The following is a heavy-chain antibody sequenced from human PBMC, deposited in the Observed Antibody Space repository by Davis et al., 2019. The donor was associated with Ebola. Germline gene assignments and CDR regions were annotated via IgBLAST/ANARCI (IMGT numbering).Heavy chain of an antibody. CDR2: ISSSSSYT. CDR1: GFTFGDYA. V-gene: IGHV3-11*06. J-gene: IGHJ4*02. D-gene: IGHD3-22*01. CDR3: ARGTYYYDSSGYYAFDY. Sequence: GESLKISCTASGFTFGDYAMSWVRQAPGKGLEWVSYISSSSSYTNYADSVKGRFTISRDNAKNSLYLQMNSLRAEDTAVYYCARGTYYYDSSGYYAFDYWGQGTLVTVSS.